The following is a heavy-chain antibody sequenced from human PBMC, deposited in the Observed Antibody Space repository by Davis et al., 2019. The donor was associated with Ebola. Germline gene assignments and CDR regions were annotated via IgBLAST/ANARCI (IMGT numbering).Heavy chain of an antibody. CDR3: ARERGEWELEYYFDY. CDR1: GYTFTSYA. V-gene: IGHV1-3*01. J-gene: IGHJ4*02. D-gene: IGHD1-26*01. Sequence: ASVKVSCKASGYTFTSYAMHWVRQAPGQRLEWMGWINAGNGNTKYSQKFQGRVTITRDTSASTAYMELSSLRSEDTAVYYCARERGEWELEYYFDYWGQGTLVTVSS. CDR2: INAGNGNT.